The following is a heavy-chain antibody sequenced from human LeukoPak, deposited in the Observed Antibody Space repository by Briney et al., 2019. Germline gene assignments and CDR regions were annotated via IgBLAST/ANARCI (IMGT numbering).Heavy chain of an antibody. CDR2: IYYSGST. V-gene: IGHV4-59*08. J-gene: IGHJ6*02. D-gene: IGHD6-13*01. CDR1: GGSISSYY. Sequence: SETLSLTCTVSGGSISSYYRSWIRQPPGKGLEWIGYIYYSGSTNYNPSLKSRVTISVDTSKNQFSLKLGSVTAADTAVYFCARHEEASMIAAAGTPTYYYYYGMDVWGQGTTVTVSS. CDR3: ARHEEASMIAAAGTPTYYYYYGMDV.